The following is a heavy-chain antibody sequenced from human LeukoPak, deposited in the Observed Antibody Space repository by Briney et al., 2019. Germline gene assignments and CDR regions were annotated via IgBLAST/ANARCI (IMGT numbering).Heavy chain of an antibody. CDR1: GFIFSNYA. CDR2: ISGSGGST. CDR3: ARDQLGAVLYFDY. J-gene: IGHJ4*02. Sequence: GGSLRLSCAASGFIFSNYAMSWVRQAPGKGLEWVSGISGSGGSTVYAGSVKGRFTISRDNSKNIMYLQMNSLRAEDTAVYYCARDQLGAVLYFDYWGQGALVTVSS. V-gene: IGHV3-23*01. D-gene: IGHD1-1*01.